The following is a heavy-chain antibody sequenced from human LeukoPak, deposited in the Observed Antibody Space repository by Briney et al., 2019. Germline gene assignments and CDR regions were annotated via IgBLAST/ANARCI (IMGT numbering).Heavy chain of an antibody. CDR1: GFTFSSYA. CDR3: AKTYVDTTFFDY. J-gene: IGHJ4*02. V-gene: IGHV3-23*01. CDR2: ISGSGGST. D-gene: IGHD5-18*01. Sequence: PGGSLRLSCAASGFTFSSYAMSWVRQAPGKGLEWVSAISGSGGSTYYAGSVKGRFTISRDNSKNTLYLQMNSLRAEDTAVYYCAKTYVDTTFFDYWGQGTLVTVSS.